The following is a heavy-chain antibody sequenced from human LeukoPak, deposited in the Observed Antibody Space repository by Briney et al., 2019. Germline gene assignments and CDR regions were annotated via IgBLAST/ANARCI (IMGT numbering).Heavy chain of an antibody. CDR1: GFTFSNSA. Sequence: GGSLRLSCAASGFTFSNSAMSWVRQAPGQGLEWVSTLSGSGITTYYADSVKGRFTISRDSSKNTLYLQMNSLRAEDTAVYYCAKGIYSSGWSYFDYWATEPWSPSPQ. D-gene: IGHD6-19*01. CDR3: AKGIYSSGWSYFDY. CDR2: LSGSGITT. V-gene: IGHV3-23*01. J-gene: IGHJ4*01.